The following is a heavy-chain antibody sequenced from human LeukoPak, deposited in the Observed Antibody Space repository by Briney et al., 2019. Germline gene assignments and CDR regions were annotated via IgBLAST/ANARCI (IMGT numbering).Heavy chain of an antibody. Sequence: PGGSLRLSCAASGFTFSFYSMNWVRQAPGKGLEWISYISNSSRTIYYADSLKGRFTISRDNSKNTLYLQMNSLRAEDTAVYYCARDPSIYDSGGYYQYYGMDVWGQGTTVTVSS. CDR1: GFTFSFYS. D-gene: IGHD3-22*01. J-gene: IGHJ6*02. V-gene: IGHV3-48*01. CDR2: ISNSSRTI. CDR3: ARDPSIYDSGGYYQYYGMDV.